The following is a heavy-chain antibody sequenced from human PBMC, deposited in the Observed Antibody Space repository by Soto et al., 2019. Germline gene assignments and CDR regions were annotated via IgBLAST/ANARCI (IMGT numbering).Heavy chain of an antibody. D-gene: IGHD3-10*01. Sequence: QVKLQESGPRVVRSSETLSLTCTVSGGSMTGYYWTWIRQPPGKGLEWIGNVYYSGNTNYNPSLQSRVAMSVDTSRNQFSLSLTSVTAADTAVYYCAKTSLTIYGEVVAHWWFDPWGQGALVTVSS. CDR2: VYYSGNT. J-gene: IGHJ5*02. V-gene: IGHV4-59*12. CDR3: AKTSLTIYGEVVAHWWFDP. CDR1: GGSMTGYY.